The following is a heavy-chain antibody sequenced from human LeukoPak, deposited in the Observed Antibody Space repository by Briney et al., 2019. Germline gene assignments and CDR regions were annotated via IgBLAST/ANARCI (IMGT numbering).Heavy chain of an antibody. CDR1: GFTFSGFW. Sequence: GGSLRLSCAVSGFTFSGFWMSWSRQAPGKGLEWVASINSDGSEGYYADVVKGRFTISRDNAKNSLYLQMNSLRAEDTAVYYCARVVVVTAHFDYWGQGTLVTVSS. CDR3: ARVVVVTAHFDY. V-gene: IGHV3-7*01. CDR2: INSDGSEG. D-gene: IGHD2-21*02. J-gene: IGHJ4*02.